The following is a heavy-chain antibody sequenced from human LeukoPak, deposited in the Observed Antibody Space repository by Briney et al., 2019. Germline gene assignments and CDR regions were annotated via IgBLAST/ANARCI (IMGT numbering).Heavy chain of an antibody. J-gene: IGHJ6*02. Sequence: PSETLSLTCTVSGGSISSGGYYWSWIRQHPGKGLEWIVYIYYSGSTYYNPPLKSRVTISVDTSKNQFSLKLSSVTAADTAVYYCARDAVNSNYVRNHYYYYGMDVWGQGTTVTVSS. V-gene: IGHV4-31*03. CDR3: ARDAVNSNYVRNHYYYYGMDV. D-gene: IGHD4-11*01. CDR2: IYYSGST. CDR1: GGSISSGGYY.